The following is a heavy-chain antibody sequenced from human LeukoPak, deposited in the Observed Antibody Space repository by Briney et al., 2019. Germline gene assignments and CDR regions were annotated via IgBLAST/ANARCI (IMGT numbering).Heavy chain of an antibody. Sequence: PSETLSLTCTVSGGSISTSNYYWGWVRQPPGKGLEWIGNIFYSGSTYYSPSLKSRVTISLDTSRNQFSLKLTSVTAADTAVYYCAREANYYGSGSYFEGTFGYWGQGSLVTVSS. V-gene: IGHV4-39*07. CDR3: AREANYYGSGSYFEGTFGY. CDR1: GGSISTSNYY. D-gene: IGHD3-10*01. CDR2: IFYSGST. J-gene: IGHJ4*02.